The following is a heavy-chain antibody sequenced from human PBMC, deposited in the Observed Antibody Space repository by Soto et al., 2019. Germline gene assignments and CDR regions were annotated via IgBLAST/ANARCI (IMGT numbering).Heavy chain of an antibody. CDR2: IKQDGSER. D-gene: IGHD6-19*01. V-gene: IGHV3-7*01. CDR3: ARSSGWLHDY. J-gene: IGHJ4*02. Sequence: LRLSCGASGFSLSGYWMNWVRQAPGRGLEWVAIIKQDGSERYYVDSVKGRFTISRDNAKNSLYLQMSSLRVEDTALYYCARSSGWLHDYWGQGTLVTVAS. CDR1: GFSLSGYW.